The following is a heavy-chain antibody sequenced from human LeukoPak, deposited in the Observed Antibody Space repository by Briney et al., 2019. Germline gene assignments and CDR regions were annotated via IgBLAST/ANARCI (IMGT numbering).Heavy chain of an antibody. CDR2: ISSSSYI. J-gene: IGHJ3*02. Sequence: GGSLRLSCAASGFTFSSYSMNWVRQAPGKGLEWVSSISSSSYIYYADSVKGRFTISRDNAENSLYLQMNSLRAEDTAVYYCARLGPDAFDIWGQGTMVTVSS. CDR1: GFTFSSYS. V-gene: IGHV3-21*01. CDR3: ARLGPDAFDI.